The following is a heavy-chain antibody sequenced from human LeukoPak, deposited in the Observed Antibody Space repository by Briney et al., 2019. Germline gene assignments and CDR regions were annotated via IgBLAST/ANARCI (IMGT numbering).Heavy chain of an antibody. J-gene: IGHJ5*02. V-gene: IGHV3-23*01. CDR2: ISGSGGST. CDR3: AKVAVPAAILKNWFDP. D-gene: IGHD2-2*01. CDR1: GFTFSSYA. Sequence: GGSLRLSCAASGFTFSSYAMSWVRQAPGKGLEWVSAISGSGGSTYYADSVKGRFTISRDNSKNTLYLQMSSLTAEDTAVYYCAKVAVPAAILKNWFDPWGQGTLVTVSS.